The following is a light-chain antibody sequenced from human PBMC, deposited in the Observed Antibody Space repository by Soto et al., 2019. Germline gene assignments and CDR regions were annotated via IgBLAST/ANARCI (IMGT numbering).Light chain of an antibody. CDR2: GAS. J-gene: IGKJ5*01. CDR1: QSVSSSY. V-gene: IGKV3-20*01. Sequence: EIVLTQSPCTLSLSPGERATLSCRASQSVSSSYLAWYQQKPGQAPRLLIYGASSRATGIPDRFSGSVSGTDFTLTISSLEPEDFAVYYCQQYGSSPSTFGQGTRLEIK. CDR3: QQYGSSPST.